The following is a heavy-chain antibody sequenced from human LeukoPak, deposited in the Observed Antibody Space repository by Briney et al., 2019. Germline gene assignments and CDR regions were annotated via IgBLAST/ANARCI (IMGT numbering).Heavy chain of an antibody. CDR3: GRVAEAAAFDY. V-gene: IGHV3-48*04. CDR1: GFTFSTYG. Sequence: GGSLRLSCAASGFTFSTYGMNWVRQAPGKGLEWVSYINLNSRTIDYADSVRGRFTISRDNAKNALYLQMNSLRAEDTAVYYCGRVAEAAAFDYWGQGILVTVSS. J-gene: IGHJ4*02. D-gene: IGHD6-13*01. CDR2: INLNSRTI.